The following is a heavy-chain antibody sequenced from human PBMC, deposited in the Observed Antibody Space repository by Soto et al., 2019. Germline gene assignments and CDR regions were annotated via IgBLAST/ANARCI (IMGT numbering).Heavy chain of an antibody. Sequence: PGGSLRLSCAASGFTFSSYAMSWVRQAPGKGLEWVSAISGSGGSTYHADSVKGRFTISRDNSKNTLYLQMNSLRAEDTAVYYCAIADSSGSRPFDYWGQGALVTVSS. V-gene: IGHV3-23*01. D-gene: IGHD3-22*01. CDR3: AIADSSGSRPFDY. CDR1: GFTFSSYA. CDR2: ISGSGGST. J-gene: IGHJ4*02.